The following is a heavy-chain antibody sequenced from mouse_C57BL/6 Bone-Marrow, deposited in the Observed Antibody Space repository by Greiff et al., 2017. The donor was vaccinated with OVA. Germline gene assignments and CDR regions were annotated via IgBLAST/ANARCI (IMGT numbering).Heavy chain of an antibody. CDR2: IYPGNGDT. J-gene: IGHJ3*01. Sequence: VQLQQSGAVLARPGASVKMSCKTSGYTFTSYWMHWVKQRPGQGLEWIGDIYPGNGDTNYNQKFKGKAKLTADTSSSTAYMELSSLTTEDSAVYYCTRWSSNYAWFAYRGHGLPVTVAA. CDR3: TRWSSNYAWFAY. CDR1: GYTFTSYW. V-gene: IGHV1-5*01. D-gene: IGHD1-1*01.